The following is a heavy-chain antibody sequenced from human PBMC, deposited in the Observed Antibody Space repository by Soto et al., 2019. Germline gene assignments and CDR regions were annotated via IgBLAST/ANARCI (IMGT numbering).Heavy chain of an antibody. V-gene: IGHV3-11*06. Sequence: LRLSCAGSGFTFGDSYMSWIRQAPGKGLEWLSYISPGSRYPAYADSVKGRFTTSRDNAKRSLYLQMMSLTAEDTATYYCVRGGGGGLFDPWGQGTMVTVSS. CDR1: GFTFGDSY. CDR2: ISPGSRYP. J-gene: IGHJ5*02. D-gene: IGHD2-15*01. CDR3: VRGGGGGLFDP.